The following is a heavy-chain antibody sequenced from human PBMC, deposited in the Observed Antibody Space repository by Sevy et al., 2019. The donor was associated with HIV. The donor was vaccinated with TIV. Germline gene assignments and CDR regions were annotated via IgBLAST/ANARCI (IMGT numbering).Heavy chain of an antibody. J-gene: IGHJ6*02. D-gene: IGHD5-12*01. CDR3: ARGYAGMDV. CDR2: TYYRSKRYN. Sequence: SQTLSLTCAISGDSVSSSSSTWTWIRQSPSRGLEWLGRTYYRSKRYNDYAVSMKGRITINPDTSKNQFSLQLNSVIPEDTAVYYCARGYAGMDVWGQGTTVTVSS. V-gene: IGHV6-1*01. CDR1: GDSVSSSSST.